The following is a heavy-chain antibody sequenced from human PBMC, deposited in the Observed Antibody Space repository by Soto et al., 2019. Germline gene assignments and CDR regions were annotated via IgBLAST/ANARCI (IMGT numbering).Heavy chain of an antibody. Sequence: SETLCLTCTVSGGSISSYYWSWIRQPPGKGLEWIGYIYYSGSTNYNPSLKSRVTISVDTSKNQFSLKLSSVTAADTAVYYCARLGLHLGELSLWETYYYMDVWGKGTTVTVSS. J-gene: IGHJ6*03. CDR3: ARLGLHLGELSLWETYYYMDV. CDR1: GGSISSYY. CDR2: IYYSGST. V-gene: IGHV4-59*08. D-gene: IGHD3-16*02.